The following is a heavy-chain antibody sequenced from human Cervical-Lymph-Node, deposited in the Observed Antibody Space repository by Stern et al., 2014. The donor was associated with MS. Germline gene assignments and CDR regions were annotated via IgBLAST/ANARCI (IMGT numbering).Heavy chain of an antibody. J-gene: IGHJ6*02. CDR2: IIPIFGTA. D-gene: IGHD6-13*01. V-gene: IGHV1-69*01. CDR3: ARDEIAAAGTDYYGMDV. CDR1: GGTFSSYA. Sequence: VQLVQSGAEVKKPGSSVKVSCKASGGTFSSYAISWVRQAPGQGLEWMGGIIPIFGTANYAQKFQGRVTITADESTSTAYMELGSLRSEDTAVYYCARDEIAAAGTDYYGMDVWGQGTTVTVSS.